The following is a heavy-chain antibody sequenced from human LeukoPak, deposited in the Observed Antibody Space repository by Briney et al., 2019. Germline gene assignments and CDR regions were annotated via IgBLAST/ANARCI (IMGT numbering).Heavy chain of an antibody. V-gene: IGHV3-15*01. J-gene: IGHJ4*02. D-gene: IGHD2-2*01. CDR2: IKSKTDGGTT. Sequence: GGSLRLSCAASGFTFSNAWMSWVRQAPGKGLEWVGRIKSKTDGGTTDYAAPVKGRFTISRDDSKNTLYLQMNSLKTEDTAVYYCTTDPDIVVVPAAPGWGQGTLVTVSS. CDR1: GFTFSNAW. CDR3: TTDPDIVVVPAAPG.